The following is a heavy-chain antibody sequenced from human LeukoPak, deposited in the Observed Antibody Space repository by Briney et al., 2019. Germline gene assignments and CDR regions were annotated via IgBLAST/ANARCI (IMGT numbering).Heavy chain of an antibody. V-gene: IGHV3-21*01. J-gene: IGHJ4*02. CDR1: GFTFSTYS. Sequence: GGSLRLSCAASGFTFSTYSLNWVRQAPGKGLKWVSSISSRGSYINYADSVKGRFTISRDNAKNSLSLQMNSLRAEDTAVYYCARERVPDYWGQGTLVTVSS. CDR2: ISSRGSYI. CDR3: ARERVPDY. D-gene: IGHD4/OR15-4a*01.